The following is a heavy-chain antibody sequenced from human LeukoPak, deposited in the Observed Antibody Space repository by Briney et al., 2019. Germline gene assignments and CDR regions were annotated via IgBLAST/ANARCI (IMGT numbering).Heavy chain of an antibody. CDR3: ARQIPVRAARPIGYYYYFMDV. Sequence: GESLKISCKGSGYSFPSYWIGWVRQMPGKGLEWMGIIYPGDSDTRYSTSFQGQVTISADKSISTPYLQWSSLKPADTAMYYCARQIPVRAARPIGYYYYFMDVWGKGTTVTVSS. CDR1: GYSFPSYW. V-gene: IGHV5-51*01. CDR2: IYPGDSDT. D-gene: IGHD6-6*01. J-gene: IGHJ6*03.